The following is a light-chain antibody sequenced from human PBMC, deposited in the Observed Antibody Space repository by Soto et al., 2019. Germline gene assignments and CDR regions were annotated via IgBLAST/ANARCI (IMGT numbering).Light chain of an antibody. CDR2: GIS. CDR3: QQSYSTPWT. CDR1: QTISSS. V-gene: IGKV1-39*01. J-gene: IGKJ1*01. Sequence: DIQMTQSPSSLSASVGDRVTITCRTSQTISSSLNWYQQKPGKAPKLLIYGISNLQSGVPSRFSGSGSGTDFTLTINSLQPEDFATYHCQQSYSTPWTFRQGTEVAIK.